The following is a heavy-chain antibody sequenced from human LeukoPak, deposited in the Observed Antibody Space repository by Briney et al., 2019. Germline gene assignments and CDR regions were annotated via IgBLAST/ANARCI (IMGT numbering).Heavy chain of an antibody. Sequence: ASVKVSCKASGYTFTSYYMHWVRHAPGQGLEWMGIINPSGGSTSYAQKFQGRVTMTRDMSTSTVYMELSSLRSEDTAVYYCARRSIVGGPFDYWGQGTLVTVSS. CDR2: INPSGGST. CDR3: ARRSIVGGPFDY. V-gene: IGHV1-46*01. D-gene: IGHD1-26*01. J-gene: IGHJ4*02. CDR1: GYTFTSYY.